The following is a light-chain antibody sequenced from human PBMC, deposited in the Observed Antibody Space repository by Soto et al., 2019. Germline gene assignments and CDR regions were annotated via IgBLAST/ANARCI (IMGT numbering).Light chain of an antibody. Sequence: DIQMTQSPSTLSASVGDRVTIICRASQSIDSWLAWYQQKPGKAPKLLMYRASSLESGVPSRFSGSGSGTEFTLPISSLQPDDFATYYCQQYKSYFSFGQGTKLEIK. CDR3: QQYKSYFS. CDR1: QSIDSW. CDR2: RAS. J-gene: IGKJ2*01. V-gene: IGKV1-5*03.